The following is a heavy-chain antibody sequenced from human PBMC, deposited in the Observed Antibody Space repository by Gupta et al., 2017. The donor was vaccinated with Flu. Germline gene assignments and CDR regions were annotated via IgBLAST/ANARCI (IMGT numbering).Heavy chain of an antibody. Sequence: EVQLLESGGGLVQPGGSLRLSCVASGLTFSTYAMTWVRQAPGKGLEWVSVISYNGGATYYADSVKGRFTISRDNSKSTFYLQMHSLRAEDTALYYCARVPSRYCTAIDCYPDYWGQGTLVTVSS. D-gene: IGHD2-8*02. CDR2: ISYNGGAT. CDR3: ARVPSRYCTAIDCYPDY. J-gene: IGHJ4*02. V-gene: IGHV3-23*01. CDR1: GLTFSTYA.